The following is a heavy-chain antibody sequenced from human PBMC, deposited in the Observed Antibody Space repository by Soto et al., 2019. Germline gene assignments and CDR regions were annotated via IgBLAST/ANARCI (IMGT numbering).Heavy chain of an antibody. CDR2: INAGNGNT. V-gene: IGHV1-3*01. D-gene: IGHD3-10*01. J-gene: IGHJ4*02. CDR3: ARQQESGTFDY. CDR1: GYTFTSYA. Sequence: QVQLVQSGAEVKKPGASVKVSCKASGYTFTSYAMHWVRQAPRQRLEWMGWINAGNGNTKYSQKFQGRVTITRDTSASTAYMELSSLRSEDTAVYYCARQQESGTFDYWGQGTLVTVSS.